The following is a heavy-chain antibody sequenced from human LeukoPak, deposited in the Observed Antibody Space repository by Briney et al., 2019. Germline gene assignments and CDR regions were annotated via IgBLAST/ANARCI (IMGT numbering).Heavy chain of an antibody. CDR3: ARTPWELRRDGYNSLGGMDV. CDR2: IYPGDSDT. D-gene: IGHD5-24*01. Sequence: RGESLKISCQGSGYSFTSYWIGWVRQMPGKGLEWMGIIYPGDSDTRYSPSFQGQVTISADKSISTAYLQWSSLKASDTAMYYCARTPWELRRDGYNSLGGMDVWGQGTTVTVSS. J-gene: IGHJ6*02. CDR1: GYSFTSYW. V-gene: IGHV5-51*01.